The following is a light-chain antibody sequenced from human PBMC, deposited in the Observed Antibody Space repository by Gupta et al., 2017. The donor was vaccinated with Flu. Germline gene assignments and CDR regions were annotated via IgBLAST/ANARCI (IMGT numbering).Light chain of an antibody. CDR2: AAS. J-gene: IGKJ2*03. CDR3: QQDKTYPYS. V-gene: IGKV1-16*02. CDR1: QGIDNY. Sequence: DIQMTQSPSSLSASVGDRVTITCRASQGIDNYVAWFQQKPGKAPESLIYAASSLQSGVPSKFSGSGSGTDFTLSISSLQPEDSATYYCQQDKTYPYSFGQGTKMEIK.